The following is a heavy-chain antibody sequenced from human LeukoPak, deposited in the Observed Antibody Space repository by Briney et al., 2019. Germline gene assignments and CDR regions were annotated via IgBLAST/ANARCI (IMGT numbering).Heavy chain of an antibody. CDR2: ISSSTSYI. V-gene: IGHV3-21*01. D-gene: IGHD5-12*01. Sequence: GGSLRLSCAASGFTVSSNYMSWVRQAPGKGLEWVSSISSSTSYIYYADSVKGRFTISRDNAKNSLFLQMNSLRAEDTAVYYCARGPPHSGYDTLDAFDIWGQGTLVTVSS. CDR1: GFTVSSNY. J-gene: IGHJ3*02. CDR3: ARGPPHSGYDTLDAFDI.